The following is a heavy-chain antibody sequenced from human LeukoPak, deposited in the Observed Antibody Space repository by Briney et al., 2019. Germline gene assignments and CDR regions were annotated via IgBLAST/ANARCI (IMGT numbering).Heavy chain of an antibody. Sequence: GGSLRLSCAASGFTFSDHYMDWVRQAPGKGLEWVGRTRNKANSYTTEYAASVKGRSTISRDDSKNSLYLQMNSLKTEDTAVYYCARASYYYDSSGYLVYFDYWGQGTLVTVSS. D-gene: IGHD3-22*01. V-gene: IGHV3-72*01. CDR3: ARASYYYDSSGYLVYFDY. CDR2: TRNKANSYTT. CDR1: GFTFSDHY. J-gene: IGHJ4*02.